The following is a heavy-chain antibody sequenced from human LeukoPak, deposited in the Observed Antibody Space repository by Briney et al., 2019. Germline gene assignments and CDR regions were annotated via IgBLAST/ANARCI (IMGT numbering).Heavy chain of an antibody. V-gene: IGHV1-18*01. J-gene: IGHJ4*02. CDR1: GYTFTSYG. Sequence: ASVKVSCKASGYTFTSYGISWVRQAPGQGLEWMGWISAYNGNTNYARKLQGRVTMTTDTSTSTAYMELRSLRSDDTAVYYCARTGFDYYGSGSFPLGFDYWGQGTLVTVSS. CDR3: ARTGFDYYGSGSFPLGFDY. CDR2: ISAYNGNT. D-gene: IGHD3-10*01.